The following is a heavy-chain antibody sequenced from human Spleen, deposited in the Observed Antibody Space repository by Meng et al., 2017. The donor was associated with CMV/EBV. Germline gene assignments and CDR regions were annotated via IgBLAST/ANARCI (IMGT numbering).Heavy chain of an antibody. Sequence: SGGSISNGDFYWSWIRQPPGKGLEWVGYIHDSGTTYYNPSLRSRVTVSEDPSKNQFSLKLSSVTAADTAVYYCATLHLMPATAIGGPWGQGTLVTVSS. V-gene: IGHV4-30-4*08. CDR1: GGSISNGDFY. CDR3: ATLHLMPATAIGGP. J-gene: IGHJ4*02. D-gene: IGHD2-2*01. CDR2: IHDSGTT.